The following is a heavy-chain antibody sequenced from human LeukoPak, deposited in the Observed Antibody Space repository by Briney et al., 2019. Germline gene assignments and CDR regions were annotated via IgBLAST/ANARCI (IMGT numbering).Heavy chain of an antibody. V-gene: IGHV3-72*01. J-gene: IGHJ3*02. CDR2: IRRGANSYTT. D-gene: IGHD3-16*01. CDR1: GFTFSDYI. Sequence: GGSLRLSCAASGFTFSDYILDWVRQAPGKGLEWVGRIRRGANSYTTEYAASVKGRFTILRDDSKNSLYLHMNSLKTEDTAVYHCSRDGGEGGNSAFDIWGQGTMVTVSS. CDR3: SRDGGEGGNSAFDI.